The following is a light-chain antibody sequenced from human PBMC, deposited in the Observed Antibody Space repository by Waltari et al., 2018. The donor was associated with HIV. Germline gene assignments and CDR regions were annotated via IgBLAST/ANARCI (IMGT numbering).Light chain of an antibody. CDR3: SLYMGGGIWV. Sequence: QTVVTQEPSFSVSPGGTVTLTCGLSSGPVSASYFPSWYQQTPGQAPRTLIYSTNTRSSGVPDRFSGSILGNKAALTITGAQADDESVYYCSLYMGGGIWVFGGGTKLTVL. V-gene: IGLV8-61*01. J-gene: IGLJ3*02. CDR2: STN. CDR1: SGPVSASYF.